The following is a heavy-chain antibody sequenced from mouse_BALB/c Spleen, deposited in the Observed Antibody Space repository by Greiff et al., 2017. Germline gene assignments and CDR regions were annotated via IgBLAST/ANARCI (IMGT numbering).Heavy chain of an antibody. V-gene: IGHV5-6*01. D-gene: IGHD2-3*01. CDR1: GFTFSSYG. Sequence: EVNVVESGGDLVKPGGSLKLSCAASGFTFSSYGMSWVRQTPDKRLEWVATISSGGSYTYYPDSVKGRFTISRDNAKNTLYLQMSSLKSEDTAMYYCARHEDGYYWFAYWGQGTLVTVSA. CDR2: ISSGGSYT. CDR3: ARHEDGYYWFAY. J-gene: IGHJ3*01.